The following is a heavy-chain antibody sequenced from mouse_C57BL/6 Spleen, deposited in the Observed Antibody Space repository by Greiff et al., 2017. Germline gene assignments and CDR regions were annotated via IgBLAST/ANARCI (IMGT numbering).Heavy chain of an antibody. V-gene: IGHV5-17*01. CDR2: ISSGSSTI. CDR3: ARDYSNGFAY. J-gene: IGHJ3*01. D-gene: IGHD2-5*01. Sequence: EVKVVESGGGLVKPGGSLKLSCAASGFTFSDYGMHWVRQAPEKGLEWVAYISSGSSTIYYADTVKGRFTISRDNAKNTLFLQMTSLRSEDTAMYYCARDYSNGFAYWGQGTLVTVSA. CDR1: GFTFSDYG.